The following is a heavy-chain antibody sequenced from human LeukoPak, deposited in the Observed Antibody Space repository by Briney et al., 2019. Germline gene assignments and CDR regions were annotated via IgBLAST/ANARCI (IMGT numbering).Heavy chain of an antibody. Sequence: SETLSLTCTVSGYSINSGYYWAWIRQPPGKALEYIGSIYHSGSTYYNPSLKSRVTISVDKSKNQFSLKLSSVTAADTAVYYCARDTPWHWGQGTLVTVSS. V-gene: IGHV4-38-2*02. J-gene: IGHJ1*01. CDR1: GYSINSGYY. CDR3: ARDTPWH. CDR2: IYHSGST.